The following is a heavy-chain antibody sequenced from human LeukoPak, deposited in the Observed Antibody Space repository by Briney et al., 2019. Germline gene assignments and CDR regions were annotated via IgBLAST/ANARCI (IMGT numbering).Heavy chain of an antibody. Sequence: GGSLRPSWAASGFTLNSYRMKWAGQAQGRGGGGVSSISSSSSSIYYADSVKGRFTISRDNAKNSLYLQMNSLRAEDTAVYYCARASGDIVETATMGSYWGQGTLVTVSS. J-gene: IGHJ4*02. D-gene: IGHD5-18*01. CDR3: ARASGDIVETATMGSY. V-gene: IGHV3-21*01. CDR1: GFTLNSYR. CDR2: ISSSSSSI.